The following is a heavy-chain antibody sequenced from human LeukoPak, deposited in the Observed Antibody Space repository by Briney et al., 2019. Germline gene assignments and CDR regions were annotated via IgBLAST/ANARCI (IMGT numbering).Heavy chain of an antibody. Sequence: GGSLRLSCAASGFTFTTYAMSWVRQTPGKGLEWVSTFSGSVDTTYHADSVKGRFTISRDNSKNTVYLQMSSLRAEDTAVYYCAKASAGTCSGARCYYFDSWGQGTPVTVSS. CDR3: AKASAGTCSGARCYYFDS. J-gene: IGHJ4*02. V-gene: IGHV3-23*01. CDR1: GFTFTTYA. CDR2: FSGSVDTT. D-gene: IGHD2-15*01.